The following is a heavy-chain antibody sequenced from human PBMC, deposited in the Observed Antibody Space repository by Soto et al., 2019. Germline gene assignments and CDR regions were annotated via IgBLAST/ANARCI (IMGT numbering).Heavy chain of an antibody. CDR3: AREGDYDYIWGSYRVASY. CDR2: INSDGSST. CDR1: GFTFSSYW. V-gene: IGHV3-74*01. Sequence: GGSLRLSCAASGFTFSSYWMHWVRQAPGKGLVWVSRINSDGSSTSYADSVKGRFTISRDNAKNTLYLQMNSLRAEDTAVYYCAREGDYDYIWGSYRVASYWGQGTLVTVSS. J-gene: IGHJ4*02. D-gene: IGHD3-16*02.